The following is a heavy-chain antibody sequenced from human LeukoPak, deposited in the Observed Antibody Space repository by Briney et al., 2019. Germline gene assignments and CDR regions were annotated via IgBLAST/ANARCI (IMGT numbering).Heavy chain of an antibody. V-gene: IGHV1-24*01. CDR3: ATDSVVTSRVYYYGMDV. CDR2: FDPEDGET. Sequence: ASVKVSCKVSGYTLTELSMHWVRQAPGKGLEWMGGFDPEDGETIYAQKFQGRVTMTEDTSTDTAYMELSSLRSEDTAVYYCATDSVVTSRVYYYGMDVWGQGTTVTVSS. D-gene: IGHD3-22*01. CDR1: GYTLTELS. J-gene: IGHJ6*02.